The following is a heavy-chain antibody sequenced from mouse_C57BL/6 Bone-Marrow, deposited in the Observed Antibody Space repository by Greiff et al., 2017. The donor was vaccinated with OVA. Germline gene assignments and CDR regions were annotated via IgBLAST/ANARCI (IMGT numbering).Heavy chain of an antibody. CDR1: GYTFTDYY. CDR3: ARVLTTVVARLDY. J-gene: IGHJ2*01. D-gene: IGHD1-1*01. CDR2: INPNNGGT. Sequence: EVKLQQSGPELVKPGASVKISCKASGYTFTDYYMNWVKQSHGKSLEWIGDINPNNGGTSYNQKFKGKATLTVDKSSSTAYMELRSLTSEDSAVYYCARVLTTVVARLDYWGQGTTLTVSS. V-gene: IGHV1-26*01.